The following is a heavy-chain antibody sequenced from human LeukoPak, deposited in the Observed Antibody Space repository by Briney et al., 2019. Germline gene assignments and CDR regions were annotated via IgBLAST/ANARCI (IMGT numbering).Heavy chain of an antibody. Sequence: ASVKVSCKASGYTFTSYGISWVRQAPGQGLEWMGWISAYNGNKNYAQKLQGRVTMTTDTSTSTAYMELRSLRSDDTAVYYCASTLRFLEWLRYWGQGTLVTVSS. J-gene: IGHJ4*02. CDR3: ASTLRFLEWLRY. CDR1: GYTFTSYG. V-gene: IGHV1-18*01. D-gene: IGHD3-3*01. CDR2: ISAYNGNK.